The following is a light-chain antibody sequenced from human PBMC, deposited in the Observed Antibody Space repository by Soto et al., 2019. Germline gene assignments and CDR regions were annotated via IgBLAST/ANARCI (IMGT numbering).Light chain of an antibody. V-gene: IGLV1-47*01. CDR3: AAWDDSLGGLAV. CDR1: SSNIGSNY. J-gene: IGLJ7*01. Sequence: QSALTQPPSASGTPGQRVTISCSGSSSNIGSNYVYWYQQVPGTAPRLLISRNNQRPSGVPDRFSGSKSGTSASLAISGLRSEDEADYYCAAWDDSLGGLAVFGGGTKLTVL. CDR2: RNN.